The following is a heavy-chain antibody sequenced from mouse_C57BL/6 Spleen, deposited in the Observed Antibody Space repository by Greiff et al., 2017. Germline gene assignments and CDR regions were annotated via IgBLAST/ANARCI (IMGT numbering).Heavy chain of an antibody. CDR2: ISSSGST. J-gene: IGHJ2*01. V-gene: IGHV3-8*01. CDR1: GYSITSDY. Sequence: EVQLQQSGPGLAKPSQTLSLTCSVTGYSITSDYWNWIRKFPGNKLEYMGYISSSGSTYSNPSLKSRISITRDTANNQYYLQLNSVTTEETATYYGERLGTTPHLDYWGQGTTLTVSS. D-gene: IGHD2-3*01. CDR3: ERLGTTPHLDY.